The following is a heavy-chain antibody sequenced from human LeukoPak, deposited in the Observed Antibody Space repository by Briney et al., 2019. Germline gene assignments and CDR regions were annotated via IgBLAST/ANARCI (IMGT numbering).Heavy chain of an antibody. CDR3: ARYFTVNDALDI. Sequence: PGRSLRLSCAASGFTFSNYAMHWVRQAPGKGLEWVAVISYDGSNKYYADSVKGRFTISRDNSKNTLYLQMNSLRAEDTAVYYCARYFTVNDALDIWGQGTMVTVSS. J-gene: IGHJ3*02. CDR1: GFTFSNYA. CDR2: ISYDGSNK. V-gene: IGHV3-30-3*01. D-gene: IGHD4-17*01.